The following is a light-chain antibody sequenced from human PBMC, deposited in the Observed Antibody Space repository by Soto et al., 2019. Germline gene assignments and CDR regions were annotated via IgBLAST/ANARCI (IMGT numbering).Light chain of an antibody. CDR3: QPYGSSPT. CDR1: QSVSSSY. V-gene: IGKV3-20*01. CDR2: GAS. Sequence: EIVLTQSPGTLSLSPGERATLSCRASQSVSSSYLAWYQQKPGQAPRLLIYGASSRATGIPDRFSGSGSGTDFTLTISRLEPEDFAVYYCQPYGSSPTFGGGTKVEI. J-gene: IGKJ4*01.